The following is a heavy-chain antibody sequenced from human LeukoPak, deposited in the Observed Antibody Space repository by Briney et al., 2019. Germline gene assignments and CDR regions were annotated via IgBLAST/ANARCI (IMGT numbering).Heavy chain of an antibody. D-gene: IGHD3-22*01. J-gene: IGHJ4*02. V-gene: IGHV1-69*13. CDR2: IIPIFGTA. CDR3: ARAPDSSGYYYISDY. Sequence: SVKVSCKASGGTFSSYAISWVRQAPGQGLEWMGGIIPIFGTANYAQKFQGRVTITADESTSTAYMELSSLRAEDTAVYYCARAPDSSGYYYISDYWGQGTLVTVSS. CDR1: GGTFSSYA.